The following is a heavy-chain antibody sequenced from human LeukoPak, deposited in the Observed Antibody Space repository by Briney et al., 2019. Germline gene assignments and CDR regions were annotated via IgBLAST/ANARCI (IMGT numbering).Heavy chain of an antibody. D-gene: IGHD3-9*01. CDR1: GGTFSSYA. CDR3: QYDIFTGYSYSSSSGFDY. Sequence: SVKVSCKASGGTFSSYAISWVRQAPGQGLEWMGGIIPIFGTANYAQKFQGRVTITADESTSTAYMELSSLRSEDTAVYYCQYDIFTGYSYSSSSGFDYWGQGTLVTVSS. V-gene: IGHV1-69*13. J-gene: IGHJ4*02. CDR2: IIPIFGTA.